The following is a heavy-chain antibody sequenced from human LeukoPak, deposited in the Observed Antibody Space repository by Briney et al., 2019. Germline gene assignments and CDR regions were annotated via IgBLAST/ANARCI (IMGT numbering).Heavy chain of an antibody. CDR1: GFTFSDYY. V-gene: IGHV3-11*04. CDR3: ARAEGYCSSTSCYGLDY. D-gene: IGHD2-2*01. CDR2: ISSSGSTI. J-gene: IGHJ4*02. Sequence: GGSLRLSCAASGFTFSDYYMSWIRQAPGKGLEWVSYISSSGSTIYYADSVKGRFTISRDNAKNSLYLQMNSQRAEDTAVYYCARAEGYCSSTSCYGLDYWGQGTLVTVSS.